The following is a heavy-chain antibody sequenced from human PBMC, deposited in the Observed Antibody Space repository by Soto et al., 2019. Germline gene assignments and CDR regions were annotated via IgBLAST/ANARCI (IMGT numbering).Heavy chain of an antibody. J-gene: IGHJ5*02. CDR2: TYYRSKWYN. Sequence: SQTLSLTCAISGDSVSSNSAAWNWIRQSPSRGFEWLGRTYYRSKWYNDYAVSVKSRITINPDTSKNQFSLQLNSVTPEDTAVYYCARDGVGYSRGWYWFHPWGQATRVTVAS. CDR1: GDSVSSNSAA. CDR3: ARDGVGYSRGWYWFHP. D-gene: IGHD6-19*01. V-gene: IGHV6-1*01.